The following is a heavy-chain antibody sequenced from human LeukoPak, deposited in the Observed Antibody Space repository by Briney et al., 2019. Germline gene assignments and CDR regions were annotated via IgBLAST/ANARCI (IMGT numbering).Heavy chain of an antibody. J-gene: IGHJ4*02. CDR3: ARRGYCSGGSCYSFDY. Sequence: PSETLSLTCTVSGGSISSYYWSWIRQPPGKGLEWIGYIYYSGSTNYIPSLKSRVTISVDTSKNQFSLKLSSVTAADTAVYYCARRGYCSGGSCYSFDYWGQGTLVTVSS. CDR2: IYYSGST. V-gene: IGHV4-59*01. D-gene: IGHD2-15*01. CDR1: GGSISSYY.